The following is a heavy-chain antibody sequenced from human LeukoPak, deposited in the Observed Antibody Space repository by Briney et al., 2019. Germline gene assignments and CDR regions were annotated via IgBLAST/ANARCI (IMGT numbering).Heavy chain of an antibody. CDR3: ARDLTTSMAYYFDY. Sequence: GGSLRLSCAASGFTFSSYAMNWVRQAPGKGLEWVSFMSSSGSYIYYADSVKGRFTISRDNAKNSLYLQMNSLRAEDTAVYYCARDLTTSMAYYFDYWGQGTLVTVSS. CDR2: MSSSGSYI. J-gene: IGHJ4*02. V-gene: IGHV3-21*01. CDR1: GFTFSSYA. D-gene: IGHD5-18*01.